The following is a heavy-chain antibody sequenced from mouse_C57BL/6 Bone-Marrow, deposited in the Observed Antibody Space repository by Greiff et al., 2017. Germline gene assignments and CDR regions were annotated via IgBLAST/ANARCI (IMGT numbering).Heavy chain of an antibody. J-gene: IGHJ4*01. V-gene: IGHV5-12*01. Sequence: EVKLVESGGGLVQPGGSLKLSCAASGFTFSDYYMYWVRQTPEKRLEWVAYISNGGGSTYYPDTVKGRFTISRDNAKNTLYLQMSRLKSEDTAMYYCARRDYGRAMDYWGQGTSVTVSS. D-gene: IGHD1-1*01. CDR2: ISNGGGST. CDR1: GFTFSDYY. CDR3: ARRDYGRAMDY.